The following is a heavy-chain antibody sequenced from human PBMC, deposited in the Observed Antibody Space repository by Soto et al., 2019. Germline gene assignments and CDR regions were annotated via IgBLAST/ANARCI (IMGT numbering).Heavy chain of an antibody. Sequence: PSETLSLTCAVYGGSFSGYYWSWIRQPPGKGLEWIGEINHSGSTNYNPSLKSRVTISVDTSKNQFSLKLSSVTAADTAVYYCARGNYGSGSYYSDYYYYGMDVWGQGTSVT. CDR3: ARGNYGSGSYYSDYYYYGMDV. J-gene: IGHJ6*02. CDR1: GGSFSGYY. V-gene: IGHV4-34*01. CDR2: INHSGST. D-gene: IGHD3-10*01.